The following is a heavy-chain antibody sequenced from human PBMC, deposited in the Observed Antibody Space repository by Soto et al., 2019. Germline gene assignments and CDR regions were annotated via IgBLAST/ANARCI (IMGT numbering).Heavy chain of an antibody. D-gene: IGHD5-18*01. CDR2: XNPRGGST. CDR1: GYTFTSYY. CDR3: ARDRPYVDTAMVPQTGYSEYGMDV. V-gene: IGHV1-46*01. J-gene: IGHJ6*02. Sequence: ASVTVSCKASGYTFTSYYMHWVRQAPGQGLEXXXXXNPRGGSTSYAQKFQGRVTMTRDTSTNTVYMELSSLRSEDTAVYYCARDRPYVDTAMVPQTGYSEYGMDVWGQGTTVTVSS.